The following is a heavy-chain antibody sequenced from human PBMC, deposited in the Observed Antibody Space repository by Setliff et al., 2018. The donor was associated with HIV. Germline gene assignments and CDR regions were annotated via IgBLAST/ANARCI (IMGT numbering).Heavy chain of an antibody. V-gene: IGHV4-61*01. D-gene: IGHD4-17*01. CDR2: IYYTGST. Sequence: SETLSLTCTVSDGSVGSGSYYWSWVRQPPGKGLGWIGYIYYTGSTNYNPSLKSRLTISVDTSKNQFSLKLRSVTAADTAVYYCARDPPGYGDSNDYWGQGTLVTVSS. CDR1: DGSVGSGSYY. CDR3: ARDPPGYGDSNDY. J-gene: IGHJ4*02.